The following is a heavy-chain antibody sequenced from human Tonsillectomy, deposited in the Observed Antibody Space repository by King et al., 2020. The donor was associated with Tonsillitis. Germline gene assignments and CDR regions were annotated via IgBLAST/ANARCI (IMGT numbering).Heavy chain of an antibody. J-gene: IGHJ4*02. CDR2: ISGNAVST. CDR3: AEYVGAGDPRFDY. Sequence: EVQLVESGGGLVQPGGSLGLSCAASGFTFRSYGMSGVRRAPGKGLEGVSAISGNAVSTYYADSVKGRFTITRDNSKNTLYLKMNSLRAEDTAVYYCAEYVGAGDPRFDYWGQGTLVTVSS. V-gene: IGHV3-23*04. CDR1: GFTFRSYG. D-gene: IGHD1-26*01.